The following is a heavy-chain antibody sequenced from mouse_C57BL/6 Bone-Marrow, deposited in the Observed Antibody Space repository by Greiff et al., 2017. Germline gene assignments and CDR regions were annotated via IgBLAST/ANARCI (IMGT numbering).Heavy chain of an antibody. J-gene: IGHJ1*03. V-gene: IGHV5-16*01. Sequence: EVKLMESEGGLVQPGSSMKLSCTASGFTFSDYYMAWVRQVPEKGLEWVANINYDGSSTYYLDSLKSRFIISRDNAKNILYLQMSSLKSEDTATYYCARVSFYYGSSYWYFDVWGTGTTVTVSS. CDR1: GFTFSDYY. CDR2: INYDGSST. D-gene: IGHD1-1*01. CDR3: ARVSFYYGSSYWYFDV.